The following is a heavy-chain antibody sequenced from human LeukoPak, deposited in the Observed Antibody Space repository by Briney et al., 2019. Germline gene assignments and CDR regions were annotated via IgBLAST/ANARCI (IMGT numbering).Heavy chain of an antibody. Sequence: SETLSLTCAVSGGPISNTHWWSWVRQPPGKGLEWIGEIYHAGSTNYSPSLRSRVTISVDKSKSQISLRLNSVTAADTAVYFCVRNWNDRRFDLWGQGTLVTVSS. J-gene: IGHJ4*02. CDR2: IYHAGST. V-gene: IGHV4-4*02. CDR3: VRNWNDRRFDL. CDR1: GGPISNTHW. D-gene: IGHD1-1*01.